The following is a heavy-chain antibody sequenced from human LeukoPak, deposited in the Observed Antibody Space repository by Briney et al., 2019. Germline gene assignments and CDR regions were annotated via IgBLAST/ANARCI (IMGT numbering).Heavy chain of an antibody. J-gene: IGHJ5*01. Sequence: GGSLRLSCAASGFTFSNAWMSWVRQAPGKGLEWVGRIKSKTDGGTTDYAAPVEGRFTISRDDSKNTLYLQMNSLKNEDTAVYYCTTDHDGHWFDSWGQGTLLTVSS. CDR1: GFTFSNAW. V-gene: IGHV3-15*01. CDR2: IKSKTDGGTT. CDR3: TTDHDGHWFDS.